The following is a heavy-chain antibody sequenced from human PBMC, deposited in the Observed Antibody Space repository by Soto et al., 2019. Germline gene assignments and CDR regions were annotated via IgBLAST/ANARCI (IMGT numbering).Heavy chain of an antibody. Sequence: GGSLRLSCAASGFTFSSYGMHWVRQAPGKGLEWVAVISYDGSNKDYADSVKGRFTISRDNSKNTLYLQMNSLRAEDTAVYYCAKLTLRYFDWLSFDAFDIWGQGTMVTVSS. CDR1: GFTFSSYG. CDR3: AKLTLRYFDWLSFDAFDI. J-gene: IGHJ3*02. D-gene: IGHD3-9*01. CDR2: ISYDGSNK. V-gene: IGHV3-30*18.